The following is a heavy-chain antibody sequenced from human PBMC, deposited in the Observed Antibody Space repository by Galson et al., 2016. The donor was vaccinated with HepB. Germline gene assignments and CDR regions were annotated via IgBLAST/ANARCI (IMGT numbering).Heavy chain of an antibody. D-gene: IGHD3-22*01. CDR2: INPRDATT. J-gene: IGHJ6*02. Sequence: SVKVSCKASGYTVTSNYMHWVRQAPGQGLEWVGVINPRDATTSYAPKFQGRLTMTRDTSTSTVYMELSSLTSEDTAVYYCARGADSSSYSYDYGMDVWGQVTTVTVSS. CDR1: GYTVTSNY. CDR3: ARGADSSSYSYDYGMDV. V-gene: IGHV1-46*01.